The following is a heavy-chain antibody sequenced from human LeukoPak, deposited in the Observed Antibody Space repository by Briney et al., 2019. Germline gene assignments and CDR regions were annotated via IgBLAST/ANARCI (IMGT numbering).Heavy chain of an antibody. CDR3: ASTGYCIGGSCYSNYFDH. V-gene: IGHV4-59*08. D-gene: IGHD2-15*01. CDR1: GGSISSYY. J-gene: IGHJ4*02. Sequence: SETLSLTCTVSGGSISSYYWSWIRQSPGKGLEWIANIFYSGSPNYNPSLKSRVTVSLDTTKNQVSLKLSSVSAADTAVYYCASTGYCIGGSCYSNYFDHWGQGTLVTVSS. CDR2: IFYSGSP.